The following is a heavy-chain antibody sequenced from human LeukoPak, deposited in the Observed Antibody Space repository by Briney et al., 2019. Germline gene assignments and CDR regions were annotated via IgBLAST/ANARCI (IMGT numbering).Heavy chain of an antibody. D-gene: IGHD2-15*01. CDR2: ISDSGSTI. Sequence: GGSLRLSCAASGFTFSSYAMSWIRQAPGKGLEWISYISDSGSTIYYADSVKGRFTISRDNAKNSLYLHMNSLRAEDTAVYYCARVYIAEDYWGQGTLVTISS. CDR3: ARVYIAEDY. J-gene: IGHJ4*02. CDR1: GFTFSSYA. V-gene: IGHV3-11*01.